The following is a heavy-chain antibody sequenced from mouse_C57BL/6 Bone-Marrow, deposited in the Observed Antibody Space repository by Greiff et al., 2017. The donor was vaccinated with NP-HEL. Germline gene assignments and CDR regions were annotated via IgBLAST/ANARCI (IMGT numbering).Heavy chain of an antibody. CDR1: GYTFTSYW. J-gene: IGHJ2*01. CDR2: IDPSDSYT. CDR3: ARGSPTVVATEDYFDY. Sequence: QVQLQQPGAELVMPGASVKLSCKASGYTFTSYWMHWVKQRPGQGLEWIGEIDPSDSYTNYNQKFKGKSTLPVDKSSSTAYMQLSSLTSEDSAVYYCARGSPTVVATEDYFDYWGQGTTLTVSS. V-gene: IGHV1-69*01. D-gene: IGHD1-1*01.